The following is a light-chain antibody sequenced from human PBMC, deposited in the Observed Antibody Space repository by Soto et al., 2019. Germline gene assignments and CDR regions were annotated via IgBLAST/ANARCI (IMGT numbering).Light chain of an antibody. J-gene: IGKJ1*01. CDR1: QSVSTH. Sequence: VLTQSPATLSLSPGGRATLSCRASQSVSTHLAWYQQKLGQAPRLLIYDASNRAPGVPARFSGSGSGTDFTLTITSLEPEDFAVYYCQQYYSTPTFGQGTKVEIK. CDR2: DAS. V-gene: IGKV3-11*01. CDR3: QQYYSTPT.